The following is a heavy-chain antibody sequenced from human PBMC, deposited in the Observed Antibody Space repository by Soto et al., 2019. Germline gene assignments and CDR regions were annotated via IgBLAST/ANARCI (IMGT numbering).Heavy chain of an antibody. V-gene: IGHV3-33*06. Sequence: GGSLRLSCAASGFTFSSYGMHWVRQAPGKGLEWVAVIWYDATYYADSVKGRFTISRDNSRNTLYLQMNSLKADDTAVYYCAKETVFTAVEDKWGQGTLVTVSS. CDR1: GFTFSSYG. J-gene: IGHJ4*02. CDR3: AKETVFTAVEDK. D-gene: IGHD3-10*02. CDR2: IWYDAT.